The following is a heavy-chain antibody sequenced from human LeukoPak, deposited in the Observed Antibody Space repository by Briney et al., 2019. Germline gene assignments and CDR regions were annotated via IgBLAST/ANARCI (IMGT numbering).Heavy chain of an antibody. V-gene: IGHV3-30*04. Sequence: SGGSLRLSCAASGFTFSSYAMHWVRQAPGKGLEWVAVISYDGSNKYYADSVKGRFTISRDNSKNTLYLQMNSLRAEDTAVYYCARDRGYCSGGSCPTSYYFDYWGQGTLVTVSS. D-gene: IGHD2-15*01. J-gene: IGHJ4*02. CDR2: ISYDGSNK. CDR3: ARDRGYCSGGSCPTSYYFDY. CDR1: GFTFSSYA.